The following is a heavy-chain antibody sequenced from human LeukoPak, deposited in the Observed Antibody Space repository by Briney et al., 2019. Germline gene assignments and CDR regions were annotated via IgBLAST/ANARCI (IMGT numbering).Heavy chain of an antibody. Sequence: SETLSLTCAVCGGSFSGYYWSWIRQPPGKGLEWIGEINHSGSTNYNPSLKSRVTISVDTSKNQFSLKLSSVTAADTAVYYCARGYCSGGSCYYAFDIWGQGTMVTVSS. J-gene: IGHJ3*02. V-gene: IGHV4-34*01. CDR1: GGSFSGYY. CDR3: ARGYCSGGSCYYAFDI. D-gene: IGHD2-15*01. CDR2: INHSGST.